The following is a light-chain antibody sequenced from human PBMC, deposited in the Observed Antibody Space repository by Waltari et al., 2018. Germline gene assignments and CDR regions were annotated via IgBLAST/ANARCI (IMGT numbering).Light chain of an antibody. CDR3: SSYTSSSTPCV. Sequence: QSALTQPASVSGSPGQSITIPCTGTSSDVGGYNYVPGYQQHPGKAPKLMIYEVSNRPSGVSNRFSGSKSGNTASLTISGLQAEDEADYYCSSYTSSSTPCVFGTGTKVTVL. CDR2: EVS. CDR1: SSDVGGYNY. J-gene: IGLJ1*01. V-gene: IGLV2-14*01.